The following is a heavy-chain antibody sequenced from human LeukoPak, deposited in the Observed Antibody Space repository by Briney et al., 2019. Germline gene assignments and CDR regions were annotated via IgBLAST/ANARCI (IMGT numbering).Heavy chain of an antibody. D-gene: IGHD3-9*01. CDR3: AKMPAHYDIEFYYFDY. V-gene: IGHV3-30*02. CDR2: IRYDGSNK. J-gene: IGHJ4*02. Sequence: GGSLRLSCAASGFTFSSYGMHWVRQAPGKGREWVAFIRYDGSNKYYADSVKGRFTISRDNSKNTLYLQMNSLRAEDTAVYYCAKMPAHYDIEFYYFDYWGQGTLVTVSS. CDR1: GFTFSSYG.